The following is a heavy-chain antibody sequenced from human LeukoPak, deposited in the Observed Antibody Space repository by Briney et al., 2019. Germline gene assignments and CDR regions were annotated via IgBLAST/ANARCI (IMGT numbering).Heavy chain of an antibody. J-gene: IGHJ6*02. D-gene: IGHD6-13*01. Sequence: GSLRLSCAASGFTFSSYAMSWVRQAPGKGLEWVSAISGSGDSTYYADSVKGRFTISRDNSKNTLYLQMNSLRAEDTAVYYCAKAQRAAEYYYGMDVWGQGTTVTVSS. V-gene: IGHV3-23*01. CDR2: ISGSGDST. CDR3: AKAQRAAEYYYGMDV. CDR1: GFTFSSYA.